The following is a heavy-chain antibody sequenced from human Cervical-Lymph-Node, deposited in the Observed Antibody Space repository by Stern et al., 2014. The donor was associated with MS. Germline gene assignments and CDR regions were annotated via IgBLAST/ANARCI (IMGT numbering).Heavy chain of an antibody. V-gene: IGHV4-39*01. CDR2: ISHSGST. CDR3: SRGTTVAATSS. D-gene: IGHD6-19*01. Sequence: VQLEESGPGLVKPSETLSLTCTVSGDSITRTSSFWGWVRQPPGKGLQWIGSISHSGSTSYNPSLKSRVTISVDTSRNQFSLDLTSVNAADTALYYCSRGTTVAATSSWGRGTLVTVSS. CDR1: GDSITRTSSF. J-gene: IGHJ5*02.